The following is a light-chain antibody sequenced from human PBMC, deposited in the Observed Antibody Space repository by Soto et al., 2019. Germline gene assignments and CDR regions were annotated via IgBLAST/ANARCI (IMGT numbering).Light chain of an antibody. CDR3: QQRSNWPRT. CDR2: GAS. Sequence: EIVMTQSPATLSVSPGERATLSCRASQSVSRTSLSWYQQKPGQAPRLLISGASSRATGIPDRFSGSGSGADFTLTISRLEPEDFAVYYCQQRSNWPRTFGQGTKVDIK. V-gene: IGKV3D-20*02. CDR1: QSVSRTS. J-gene: IGKJ1*01.